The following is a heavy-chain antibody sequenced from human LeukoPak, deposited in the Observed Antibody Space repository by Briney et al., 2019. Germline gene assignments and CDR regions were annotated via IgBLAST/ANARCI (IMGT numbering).Heavy chain of an antibody. Sequence: GGSLRLSCAASGFTFSSYGMSWVRQAPGKGLEWVSAISGSGGSTYYADSVKGRFTISRDNSKNTLYLQMNSLRAEDTAVYYCAKSGCSSTSCYRGYMDVWGKGTTVTISS. V-gene: IGHV3-23*01. J-gene: IGHJ6*03. CDR2: ISGSGGST. CDR1: GFTFSSYG. D-gene: IGHD2-2*02. CDR3: AKSGCSSTSCYRGYMDV.